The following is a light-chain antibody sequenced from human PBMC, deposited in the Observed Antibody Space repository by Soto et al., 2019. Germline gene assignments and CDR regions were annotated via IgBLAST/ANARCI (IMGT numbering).Light chain of an antibody. Sequence: EIVLTQSPGTLSLSPGERATLSCRASQNINSSYLAWYQQKPGQAPRLLIYGASSMATGIPDRFSGSGSGTDFTLTISRLEPEDFAVYYCQQYGSSPLYTFGQGTKLEIK. CDR1: QNINSSY. V-gene: IGKV3-20*01. CDR3: QQYGSSPLYT. CDR2: GAS. J-gene: IGKJ2*01.